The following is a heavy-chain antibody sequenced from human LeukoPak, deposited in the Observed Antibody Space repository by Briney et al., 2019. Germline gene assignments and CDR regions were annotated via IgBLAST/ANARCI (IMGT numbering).Heavy chain of an antibody. CDR3: ATYTQNFGAPGTDY. D-gene: IGHD3-10*01. V-gene: IGHV3-7*01. CDR1: GFTFSNYW. CDR2: IDKNGREK. Sequence: GGSLILSCTVSGFTFSNYWMRWVRQAPGKGLERVASIDKNGREKRYVDSVEGRFTISRDNAKNSVYLQMTSLGAEDTAVYYCATYTQNFGAPGTDYWGQGTLVTVSS. J-gene: IGHJ4*02.